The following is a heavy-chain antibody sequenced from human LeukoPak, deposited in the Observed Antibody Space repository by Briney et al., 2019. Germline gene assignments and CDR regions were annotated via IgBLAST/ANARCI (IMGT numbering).Heavy chain of an antibody. CDR1: GFTFSSYG. CDR2: IRYDGSNK. Sequence: GGSLRLSCAASGFTFSSYGMHWVRQAPGKGLEWVAFIRYDGSNKYYADSVKGRFTISRDNSKNTLYLQMNSLRAEDTAVYYCARGHGSGYTNWFDPWGQGTLVTVSS. V-gene: IGHV3-30*02. CDR3: ARGHGSGYTNWFDP. D-gene: IGHD3-10*01. J-gene: IGHJ5*02.